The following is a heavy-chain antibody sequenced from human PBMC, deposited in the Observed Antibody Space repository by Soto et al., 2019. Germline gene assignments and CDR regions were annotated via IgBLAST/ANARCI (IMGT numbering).Heavy chain of an antibody. Sequence: QVQLKQWGAGLLRPSETLSLTCGVYGGSFSDYYWSWIRQPPGEGLEGIGEINQRGSTKYNPSLKSRVTISEETSNNQLSLRLSSVTAADKAGYYCGWLPASGAYIDYWGQGTLVTVSS. CDR2: INQRGST. V-gene: IGHV4-34*01. CDR1: GGSFSDYY. J-gene: IGHJ4*02. CDR3: GWLPASGAYIDY. D-gene: IGHD3-22*01.